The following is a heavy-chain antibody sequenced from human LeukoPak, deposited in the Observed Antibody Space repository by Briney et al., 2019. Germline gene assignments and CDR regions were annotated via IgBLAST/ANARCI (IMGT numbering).Heavy chain of an antibody. CDR3: ARSQLGMYIPGAFDI. J-gene: IGHJ3*02. D-gene: IGHD7-27*01. Sequence: GRSLRLSCAASGFTFSSYAMHWVRQAPGKGLEWVAVISYDGSNKYYADSVKGRFTISRDNSKNTLYLQMNSLRAEDTAVYYCARSQLGMYIPGAFDIWGQGTMVTVSS. CDR1: GFTFSSYA. CDR2: ISYDGSNK. V-gene: IGHV3-30-3*01.